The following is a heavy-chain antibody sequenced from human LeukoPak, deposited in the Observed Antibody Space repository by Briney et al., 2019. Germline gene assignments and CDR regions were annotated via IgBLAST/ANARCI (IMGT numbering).Heavy chain of an antibody. Sequence: GGSLRLSCGASGFPFSNYGMHWVRQAPGKGLEWVATISYDGSYIYYADSVKGRFTISRDNSKNTLYLQMNSLRAEDAAVYYCAKPYISGWYGSFDYWGQGTLVTVSS. V-gene: IGHV3-30*18. CDR1: GFPFSNYG. J-gene: IGHJ4*02. D-gene: IGHD6-19*01. CDR2: ISYDGSYI. CDR3: AKPYISGWYGSFDY.